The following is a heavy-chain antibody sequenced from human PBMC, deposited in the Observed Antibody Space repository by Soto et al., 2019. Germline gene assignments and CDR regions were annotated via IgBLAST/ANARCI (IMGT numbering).Heavy chain of an antibody. J-gene: IGHJ6*02. Sequence: SETLSLTCAVYGGSFSGYYWSWIRQPPGKGLEWIGEINHSGSTNYNPSLKSRVTISVDTSKNQFSLKLSSVTAADTAVYYCARVSAYYYYGMDVWGQGTTVTVSS. V-gene: IGHV4-34*01. CDR3: ARVSAYYYYGMDV. CDR1: GGSFSGYY. CDR2: INHSGST.